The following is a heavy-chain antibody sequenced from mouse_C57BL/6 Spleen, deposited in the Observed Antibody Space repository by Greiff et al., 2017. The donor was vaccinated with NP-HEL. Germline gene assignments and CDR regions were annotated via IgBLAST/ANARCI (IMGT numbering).Heavy chain of an antibody. J-gene: IGHJ3*01. CDR2: IWGDGST. V-gene: IGHV2-3*01. CDR3: AKHRDYYGSTSFAY. Sequence: VQLQQSGPGLVAPSQSLSITCTVSGFSLTSYGVSWVRQPPGKGLEWLGVIWGDGSTNYHSALISRLSISKDNSKSQVFLKLNSLQTDDTATYCCAKHRDYYGSTSFAYWGQGTLVTVSA. CDR1: GFSLTSYG. D-gene: IGHD1-1*01.